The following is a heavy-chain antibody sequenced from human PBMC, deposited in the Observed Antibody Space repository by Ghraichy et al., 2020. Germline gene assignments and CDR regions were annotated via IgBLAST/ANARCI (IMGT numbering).Heavy chain of an antibody. CDR2: INHSGST. V-gene: IGHV4-34*01. Sequence: SQTLSLTCAVYGGSFSGYYWSWIRQPPGKGLEWIGEINHSGSTNYNPSLKSRVTISVDTSKNQFSLKLSSVTAADTAVYYCARAGTYYYDSSGLLGGPNWGQGTLVTVSS. J-gene: IGHJ4*02. CDR1: GGSFSGYY. CDR3: ARAGTYYYDSSGLLGGPN. D-gene: IGHD3-22*01.